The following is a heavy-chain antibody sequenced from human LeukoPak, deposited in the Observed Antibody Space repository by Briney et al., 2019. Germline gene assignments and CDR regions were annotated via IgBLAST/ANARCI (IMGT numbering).Heavy chain of an antibody. J-gene: IGHJ4*02. CDR1: GFTFRDYN. Sequence: GGSLRLSCAASGFTFRDYNMNWVRQTPGKGLEWVSSISEGGTYIYYADSVKGRFTISRDNAKNSLYLQMNSLRADDTAVYYCARDSIAVSGLPDYWGQGTLVTVSS. CDR3: ARDSIAVSGLPDY. CDR2: ISEGGTYI. V-gene: IGHV3-21*01. D-gene: IGHD6-19*01.